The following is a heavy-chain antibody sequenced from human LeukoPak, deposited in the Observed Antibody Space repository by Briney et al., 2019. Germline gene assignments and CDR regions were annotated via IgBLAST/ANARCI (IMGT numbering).Heavy chain of an antibody. V-gene: IGHV4-59*12. CDR3: ARGYCSGSTCYLAFDI. CDR1: GGSISSYD. D-gene: IGHD2-15*01. Sequence: SETLSLTCTVSGGSISSYDWSWIRQPPGKGLEWIGYIYYSGSTNYNPSLKSRVTISIDRSKNQFSLNLSSVTAADTAVYYCARGYCSGSTCYLAFDIWGQGTMVAVSS. CDR2: IYYSGST. J-gene: IGHJ3*02.